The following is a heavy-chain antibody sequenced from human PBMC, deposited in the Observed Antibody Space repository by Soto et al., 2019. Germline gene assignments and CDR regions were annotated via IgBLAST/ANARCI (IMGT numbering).Heavy chain of an antibody. Sequence: QVQLVQSGAEVKKPGSSVKVSCKASGGTFSSYAISWVRQAPGQGLEWLGGIIPIFGTANYAQKFQGRVTITADESTSTAYMELSSLRSEDTAVYYCALGYCSGGSCYSSYCYGMDVWGQGTTVTVSS. CDR3: ALGYCSGGSCYSSYCYGMDV. CDR1: GGTFSSYA. CDR2: IIPIFGTA. V-gene: IGHV1-69*01. D-gene: IGHD2-15*01. J-gene: IGHJ6*02.